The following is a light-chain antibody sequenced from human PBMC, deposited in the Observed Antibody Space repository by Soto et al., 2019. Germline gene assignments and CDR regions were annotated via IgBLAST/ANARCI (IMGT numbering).Light chain of an antibody. V-gene: IGKV3D-20*01. CDR1: PTVGSTY. J-gene: IGKJ1*01. CDR2: DTS. Sequence: EIVLTQSPATLSLSPGERATLSCGASPTVGSTYLAWYHQKPGLAPRLLIYDTSSRATGIPDRFSGSGSGTDFTLTISILEPEDFAVYSCQHYGSSPWTFGQGAKVEIK. CDR3: QHYGSSPWT.